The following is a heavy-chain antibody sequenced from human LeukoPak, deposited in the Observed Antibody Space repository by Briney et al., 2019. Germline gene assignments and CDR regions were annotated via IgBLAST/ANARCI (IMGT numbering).Heavy chain of an antibody. V-gene: IGHV4-59*01. CDR1: GGSISSDY. CDR3: AREDYGDYSYYFDY. J-gene: IGHJ4*02. D-gene: IGHD4-17*01. CDR2: IYYSGST. Sequence: SETLSLTCTVSGGSISSDYWSWIRQPPGKGLEWIGYIYYSGSTNYNPSLKSRVTISVDTSKNQFSLKLSSVTAADTAVYYCAREDYGDYSYYFDYWGQGTLVTVSS.